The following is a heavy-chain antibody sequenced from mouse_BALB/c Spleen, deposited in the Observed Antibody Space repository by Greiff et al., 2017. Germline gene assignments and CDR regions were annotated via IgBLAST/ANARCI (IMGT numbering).Heavy chain of an antibody. CDR3: ARSGGNSPWFAY. CDR1: GFTFSSFG. CDR2: ISSGSSTI. Sequence: EVQLVESGGGLVQPGGSRKLSCAASGFTFSSFGMHWVRQAPEKGLEWVAYISSGSSTIYYADTVKGRFTISRDNPKNTLFLQMTSLRSEDTAMYYCARSGGNSPWFAYWGQGTLVTVSA. J-gene: IGHJ3*01. D-gene: IGHD2-1*01. V-gene: IGHV5-17*02.